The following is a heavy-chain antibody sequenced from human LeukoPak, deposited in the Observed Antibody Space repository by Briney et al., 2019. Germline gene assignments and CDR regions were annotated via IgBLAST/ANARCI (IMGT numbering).Heavy chain of an antibody. J-gene: IGHJ6*02. V-gene: IGHV5-51*01. Sequence: GGSLQISCQGFGYRFTSYWIGWVRQMPGKGLEGMGIIYPGDSDTRYSPSFQGQVTISADKSISTAYLQWSSLKASDTAMYYCARQVATKNYYYYGMDVWGQGTTVTVSS. CDR1: GYRFTSYW. CDR2: IYPGDSDT. D-gene: IGHD5-12*01. CDR3: ARQVATKNYYYYGMDV.